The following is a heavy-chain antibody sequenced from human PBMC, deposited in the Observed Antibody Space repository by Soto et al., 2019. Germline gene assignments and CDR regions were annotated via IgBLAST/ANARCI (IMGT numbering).Heavy chain of an antibody. CDR3: AKDSEWVPAAIRYAFDI. Sequence: GSLRLSCAASGFTFSSYGMHWVRQAPGKGLEWVAVISYDGSNKYYADSVKGRFTISRDNSKNTLYLQMNSLRAEDTAVYYCAKDSEWVPAAIRYAFDIWGQGTMVTVSS. CDR2: ISYDGSNK. D-gene: IGHD2-2*01. CDR1: GFTFSSYG. V-gene: IGHV3-30*18. J-gene: IGHJ3*02.